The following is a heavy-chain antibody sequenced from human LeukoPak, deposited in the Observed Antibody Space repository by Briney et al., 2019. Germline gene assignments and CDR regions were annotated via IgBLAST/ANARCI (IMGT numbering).Heavy chain of an antibody. Sequence: ASVKVSRKASGYTFTGYYMHWVRQAPGQGLEWMGWINPNSGGTNYAQKFQGRVTMTRDTSISTAYMELSRLRSDDTAVYYCARVDSSAPNTFDYWGQGTLVTVSS. CDR1: GYTFTGYY. J-gene: IGHJ4*02. D-gene: IGHD3-22*01. CDR3: ARVDSSAPNTFDY. V-gene: IGHV1-2*02. CDR2: INPNSGGT.